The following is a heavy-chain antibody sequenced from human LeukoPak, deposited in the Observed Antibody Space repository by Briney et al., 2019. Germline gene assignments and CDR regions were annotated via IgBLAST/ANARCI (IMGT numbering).Heavy chain of an antibody. V-gene: IGHV4-34*01. CDR2: LNHSGST. CDR3: ARGPLDTAVATYYFDY. CDR1: GGSFSGYY. Sequence: PSETLSLTCAVYGGSFSGYYWSWIRQPPGKGLEWIGELNHSGSTNYNPSLKSRVTISLDTSKDQFSLKLSSVTAADTAVYYCARGPLDTAVATYYFDYWAQGTLVTVSS. J-gene: IGHJ4*02. D-gene: IGHD5-18*01.